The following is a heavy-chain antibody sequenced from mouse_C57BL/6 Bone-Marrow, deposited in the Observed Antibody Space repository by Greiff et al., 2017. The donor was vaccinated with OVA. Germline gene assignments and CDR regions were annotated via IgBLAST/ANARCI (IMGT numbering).Heavy chain of an antibody. J-gene: IGHJ4*01. CDR1: GYTFTSYW. Sequence: VQLQQPGAELVKPGASVKLSCKASGYTFTSYWMHWVKQRPGQGLEWIARIYPGSGNTYYNEKFKGKATLTAEKSSSTAYMQLSSLTSEDSAVYFCARNYEDAMDYWGQGTSVTVSS. D-gene: IGHD1-1*01. CDR2: IYPGSGNT. CDR3: ARNYEDAMDY. V-gene: IGHV1-76*01.